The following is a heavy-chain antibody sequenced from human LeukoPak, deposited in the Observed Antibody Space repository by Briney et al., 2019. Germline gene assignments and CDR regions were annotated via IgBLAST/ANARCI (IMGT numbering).Heavy chain of an antibody. CDR3: ARFTATDTSWFDP. J-gene: IGHJ5*02. CDR1: GGSISSGGYY. Sequence: SETLSLTCTASGGSISSGGYYWSWIRQPPGKGLECIGYIYHSGSTYYNPSLKSRVTISVDRSKNQFSLKLTSVTAADTAVYYCARFTATDTSWFDPWGQGTLVTVSS. CDR2: IYHSGST. V-gene: IGHV4-30-2*01. D-gene: IGHD4-17*01.